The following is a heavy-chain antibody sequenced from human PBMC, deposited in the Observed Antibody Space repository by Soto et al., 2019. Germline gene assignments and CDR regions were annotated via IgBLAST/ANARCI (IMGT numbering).Heavy chain of an antibody. CDR1: WGSVSSNTAT. CDR3: AGELDIHHGLGY. D-gene: IGHD3-3*02. J-gene: IGHJ4*02. Sequence: PSQTLSLTCAIPWGSVSSNTATWNWVRQSPSRGLEWLGRTYYRSNWNFDYALSVKSRITINPDTSKNQFSLQLNSLTPEDTAVYYCAGELDIHHGLGYWGPGTSVTVSS. V-gene: IGHV6-1*01. CDR2: TYYRSNWNF.